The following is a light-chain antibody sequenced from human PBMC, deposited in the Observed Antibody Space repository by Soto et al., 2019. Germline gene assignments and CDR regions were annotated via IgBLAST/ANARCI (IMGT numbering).Light chain of an antibody. CDR1: QSLLHSNGYNS. CDR2: LGS. Sequence: DIVMTQSPLSLPFTPGEPASISCRSSQSLLHSNGYNSLDWYLQKPGQSPQLLIYLGSNRFSGVSDRFSGSGSGTDFTLKSRRVEAEDVGVYYCMQALQTPFTCDPATKVDIK. J-gene: IGKJ3*01. V-gene: IGKV2-28*01. CDR3: MQALQTPFT.